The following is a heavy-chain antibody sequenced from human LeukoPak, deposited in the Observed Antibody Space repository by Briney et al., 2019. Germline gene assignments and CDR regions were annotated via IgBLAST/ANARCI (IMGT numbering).Heavy chain of an antibody. J-gene: IGHJ3*02. CDR3: GRVGGRSKAAKGDAFDI. V-gene: IGHV3-21*01. CDR1: GFTFSSYS. D-gene: IGHD6-6*01. Sequence: PGGSLRLSCAATGFTFSSYSMNWVRQAPGKGLEWVSSISSGSTYMYYADSVKGRFTISRDNAQNSMYLQMNSLRAEDTAVYYCGRVGGRSKAAKGDAFDIWGQGTMVTVSS. CDR2: ISSGSTYM.